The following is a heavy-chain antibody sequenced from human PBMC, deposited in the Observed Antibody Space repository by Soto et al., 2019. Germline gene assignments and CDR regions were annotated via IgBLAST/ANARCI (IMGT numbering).Heavy chain of an antibody. V-gene: IGHV3-33*01. D-gene: IGHD5-12*01. CDR3: ARESLGGYSGPNWFDP. Sequence: PGGFLRLSCAASGVTFSSYGMHWVRQAPGKGLEWVAVIWYDGSNKYYADSVKGRFTISRDNSKNTLYLQMNSLRAEDTAVYYCARESLGGYSGPNWFDPWGQGTLVTVSS. CDR1: GVTFSSYG. J-gene: IGHJ5*02. CDR2: IWYDGSNK.